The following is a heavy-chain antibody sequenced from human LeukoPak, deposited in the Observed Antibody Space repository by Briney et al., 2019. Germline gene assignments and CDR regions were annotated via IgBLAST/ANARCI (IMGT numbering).Heavy chain of an antibody. D-gene: IGHD1-26*01. V-gene: IGHV3-53*01. CDR3: ARLATSTGSYVDY. Sequence: GGSLRLSCAASGFTVSSNYMTWVRQAPGKGLEWVSVIYSDGSTFYADSVKGRFTISRDNSENTLYLQMNSLRADDTAEYYCARLATSTGSYVDYWGQGTLVTVSS. CDR2: IYSDGST. J-gene: IGHJ4*02. CDR1: GFTVSSNY.